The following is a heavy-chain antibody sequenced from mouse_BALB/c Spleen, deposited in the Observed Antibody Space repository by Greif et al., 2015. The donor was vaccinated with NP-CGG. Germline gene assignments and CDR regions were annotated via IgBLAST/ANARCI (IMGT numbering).Heavy chain of an antibody. CDR1: GYAFSSYW. J-gene: IGHJ2*01. Sequence: QVQLQQSGAELVGPGSSVKISCKASGYAFSSYWMNWVKQRPGQGLEWIGQIYPGDGDTNYNGKFKGKATLTADKSSSTAYMQLRSLKSEDSAVYFCARSQGYYFDYWGQGTTLTVSS. CDR2: IYPGDGDT. V-gene: IGHV1-80*01. CDR3: ARSQGYYFDY.